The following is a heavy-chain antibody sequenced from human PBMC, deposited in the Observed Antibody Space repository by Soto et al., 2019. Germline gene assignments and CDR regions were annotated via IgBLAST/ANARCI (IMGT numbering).Heavy chain of an antibody. D-gene: IGHD3-3*01. Sequence: ASVKVSCKASGYTLTGYYMHWVRQAPGQGLEWMGWINPNSGGTNYAQKFQGWVTMTRDTSISTAYMELSRLRSDDTAVYYCARWSRYDFWSGYTDYGMDVWGQGTTVTVSS. V-gene: IGHV1-2*04. J-gene: IGHJ6*02. CDR1: GYTLTGYY. CDR3: ARWSRYDFWSGYTDYGMDV. CDR2: INPNSGGT.